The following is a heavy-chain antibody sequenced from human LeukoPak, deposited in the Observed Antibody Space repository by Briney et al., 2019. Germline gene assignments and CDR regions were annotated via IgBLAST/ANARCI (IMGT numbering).Heavy chain of an antibody. Sequence: PETLSLSCTVSGGSISSSSYYWGWIRQPPGKGLEWIGTIYYSGSTYYNASLKSRLTISVDTSKNQFSLKLSSVTAADTAVYYCARLSGGTQWLAPFDYWGQGTLVTVSS. CDR1: GGSISSSSYY. CDR2: IYYSGST. D-gene: IGHD6-19*01. J-gene: IGHJ4*02. V-gene: IGHV4-39*01. CDR3: ARLSGGTQWLAPFDY.